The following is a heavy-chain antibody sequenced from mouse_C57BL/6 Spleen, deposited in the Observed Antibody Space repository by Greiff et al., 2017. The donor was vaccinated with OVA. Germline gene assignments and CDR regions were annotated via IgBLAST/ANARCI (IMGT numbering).Heavy chain of an antibody. CDR1: GFTFSDYY. J-gene: IGHJ1*03. D-gene: IGHD1-1*01. CDR3: ARGVHYYYGSRHYWYFDV. V-gene: IGHV5-16*01. Sequence: EVKLVESEGGLVQPGSSMKLSCTASGFTFSDYYMAWVRQVPEKGLEWVANINYDGSSTYYLDSLKSRFIISRDNAKNILYLQMSSLKSEDTATYYCARGVHYYYGSRHYWYFDVWGTGTTVTVSS. CDR2: INYDGSST.